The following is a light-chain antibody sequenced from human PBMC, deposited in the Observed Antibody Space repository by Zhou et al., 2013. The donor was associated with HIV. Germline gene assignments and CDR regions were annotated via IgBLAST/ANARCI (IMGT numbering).Light chain of an antibody. J-gene: IGKJ5*01. V-gene: IGKV3-11*01. Sequence: EIVMTQSPATLSVSPGERATLSCRASQSVSRYLAWYQQKPGQAPRLLIYDASNRATGVPARFSGSGSGTDFTLTISSLEPEDFAVYYCQQRDSWPPITFGQGTRLDIK. CDR2: DAS. CDR1: QSVSRY. CDR3: QQRDSWPPIT.